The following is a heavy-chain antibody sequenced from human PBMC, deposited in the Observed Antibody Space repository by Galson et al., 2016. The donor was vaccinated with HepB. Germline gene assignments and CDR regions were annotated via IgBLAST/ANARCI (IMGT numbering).Heavy chain of an antibody. Sequence: SLRLSCAGSGFTFSSHWMHWVRQAPGKGLVWVSSISFSSGHINYADAVKGRFTMSRDNAEKSLYLQVDSLRAEDTAVYYCATFLKPDAITDWYFDLWGRGTLVTVSS. D-gene: IGHD1-14*01. V-gene: IGHV3-21*01. CDR2: ISFSSGHI. J-gene: IGHJ2*01. CDR3: ATFLKPDAITDWYFDL. CDR1: GFTFSSHW.